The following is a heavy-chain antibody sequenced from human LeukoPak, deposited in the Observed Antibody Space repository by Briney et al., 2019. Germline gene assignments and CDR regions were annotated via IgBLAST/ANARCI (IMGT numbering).Heavy chain of an antibody. CDR1: GFTVSSNY. CDR2: IYSGGST. Sequence: EGSLRLSCAASGFTVSSNYMSWVRQAPGKGLEWVSVIYSGGSTYYADSVKGRFTISRDNSKNTLYLQMNSLRAEDTAVYYCARDVYPGCGSGEENDFDYWGQGTLVTVSS. CDR3: ARDVYPGCGSGEENDFDY. V-gene: IGHV3-66*01. J-gene: IGHJ4*02. D-gene: IGHD3-10*01.